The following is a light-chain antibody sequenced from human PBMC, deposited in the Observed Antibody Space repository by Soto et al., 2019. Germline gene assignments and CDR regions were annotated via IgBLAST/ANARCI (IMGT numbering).Light chain of an antibody. CDR2: DVA. V-gene: IGLV2-14*03. J-gene: IGLJ1*01. CDR3: VSYTSSTTYV. CDR1: SSDVGGSNF. Sequence: QSVLTQPASVSDSPGQSITISCTGTSSDVGGSNFVSWYQLHPGKPPKLITYDVANRPSGVSNRFSGSKSGSTASLIISRLQTEDEADYYCVSYTSSTTYVFGTGTKVTVL.